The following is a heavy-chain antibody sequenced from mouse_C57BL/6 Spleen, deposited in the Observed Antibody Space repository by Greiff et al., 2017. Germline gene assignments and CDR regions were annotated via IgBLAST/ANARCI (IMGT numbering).Heavy chain of an antibody. D-gene: IGHD2-5*01. J-gene: IGHJ1*03. CDR2: ISYDGSN. V-gene: IGHV3-6*01. CDR1: GYSITSGYY. CDR3: ARDYSTSYWYFDV. Sequence: EVQLQQSGPGLVKPSQSLSLTCSVTGYSITSGYYWNWLRQFPGNKLEWMGYISYDGSNNYNPSLKNRISITRDTSKNQFFLKLNSVTTEDTATYYCARDYSTSYWYFDVWGTGTTVTVSS.